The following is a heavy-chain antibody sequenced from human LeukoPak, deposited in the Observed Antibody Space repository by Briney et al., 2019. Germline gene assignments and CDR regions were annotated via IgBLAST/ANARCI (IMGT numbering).Heavy chain of an antibody. V-gene: IGHV3-53*01. Sequence: GGSLRLTCAGSGFIFNSYWMSWVRQAPGKGLEWVSLIYSGADTYYADSVKGRFTISRDNSKNTLYLQMNSLRAEDTAVYYCARLGMIQAYSTEDYWGQGTLVTVSS. CDR2: IYSGADT. D-gene: IGHD6-13*01. CDR1: GFIFNSYW. CDR3: ARLGMIQAYSTEDY. J-gene: IGHJ4*02.